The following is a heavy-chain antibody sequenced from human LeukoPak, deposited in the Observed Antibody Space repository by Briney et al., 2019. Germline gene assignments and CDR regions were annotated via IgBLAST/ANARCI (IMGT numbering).Heavy chain of an antibody. D-gene: IGHD1-1*01. V-gene: IGHV4-34*01. J-gene: IGHJ4*02. CDR1: GXSFSGYY. CDR3: ARGYNWNDTVDY. Sequence: SETLSLTCAVYGXSFSGYYWSWIRQPPGKGLEWIGEINHSGSTNYNPSLKSRVTISVDTSKNQFSLKLSSVTAADTAVYYCARGYNWNDTVDYWGQGTLVTVSS. CDR2: INHSGST.